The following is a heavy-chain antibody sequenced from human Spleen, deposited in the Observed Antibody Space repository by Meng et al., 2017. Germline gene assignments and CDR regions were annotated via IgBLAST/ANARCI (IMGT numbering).Heavy chain of an antibody. V-gene: IGHV4-34*01. CDR1: GGSLSDYY. Sequence: QLQQWGAGPLKPSETLSHTCVVSGGSLSDYYWSWIRQPPGKGLEWIGEINHSGSTHYNPSLESRATISVDTSQNNLSLKLSSVTAADSAVYYCARGPTTMAHDFDYWGQGTLVTVSS. J-gene: IGHJ4*02. CDR3: ARGPTTMAHDFDY. CDR2: INHSGST. D-gene: IGHD4-11*01.